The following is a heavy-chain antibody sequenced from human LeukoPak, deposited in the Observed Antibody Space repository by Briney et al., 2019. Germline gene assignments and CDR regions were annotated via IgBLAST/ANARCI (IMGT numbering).Heavy chain of an antibody. CDR2: IYYSGST. D-gene: IGHD2-8*02. Sequence: SETLSLTCTVSGGSISSSSYYWGWIRQPPGKGLEWIGSIYYSGSTYYNPSLKSRVTISVDTSKNQFSLKLSSVTAADTAVYYCATMVGYFGSSWGQGTLVTVSS. CDR1: GGSISSSSYY. J-gene: IGHJ4*02. V-gene: IGHV4-39*01. CDR3: ATMVGYFGSS.